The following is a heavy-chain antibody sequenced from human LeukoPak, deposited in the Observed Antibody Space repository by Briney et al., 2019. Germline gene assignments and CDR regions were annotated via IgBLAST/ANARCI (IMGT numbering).Heavy chain of an antibody. CDR1: GYEFSSYG. Sequence: ASVNVSCKASGYEFSSYGISWVRQAAGQGLEWMGWISAYNGKTKYAEKFQGRLTMTTETSTSTAYMELRSLTSADTAVYYCAKDSPRDDYVRGSYRYSRRGLDIWGQGTLVTASS. V-gene: IGHV1-18*01. CDR3: AKDSPRDDYVRGSYRYSRRGLDI. CDR2: ISAYNGKT. J-gene: IGHJ3*02. D-gene: IGHD3-16*02.